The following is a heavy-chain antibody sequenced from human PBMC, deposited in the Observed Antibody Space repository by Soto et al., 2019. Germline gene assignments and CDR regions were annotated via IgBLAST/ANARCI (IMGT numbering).Heavy chain of an antibody. D-gene: IGHD5-18*01. Sequence: QVQLQESGPGLVKPSQTLSLTCTVSGGSISSGGYYWSWIRQHPGKGLEWIGYIYYSGSTYYNPSLKSRVTISVDTSKNQFSLKLSSVTAADTAVYYCARGSRGGYSYGNDFDYWGQGNLVTVSS. J-gene: IGHJ4*02. CDR2: IYYSGST. V-gene: IGHV4-31*03. CDR3: ARGSRGGYSYGNDFDY. CDR1: GGSISSGGYY.